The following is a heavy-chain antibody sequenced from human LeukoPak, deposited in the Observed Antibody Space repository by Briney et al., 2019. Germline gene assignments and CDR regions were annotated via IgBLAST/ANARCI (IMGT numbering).Heavy chain of an antibody. D-gene: IGHD2-8*01. V-gene: IGHV3-74*01. CDR3: ATVGGVSGRAFDM. CDR1: GFSFSSYW. CDR2: IKSDGSST. Sequence: PGRSLRLSCAASGFSFSSYWLHWVRQAPGKGLVWVSHIKSDGSSTSYADSVKGRFTISRDNAKNTLYLQMNSLRVEDAAVYYCATVGGVSGRAFDMWGQGTVVTVSS. J-gene: IGHJ3*02.